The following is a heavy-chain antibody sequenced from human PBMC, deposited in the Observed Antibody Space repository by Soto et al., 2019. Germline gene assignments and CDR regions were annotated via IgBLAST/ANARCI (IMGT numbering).Heavy chain of an antibody. Sequence: PGGSLRLSCAASGFIVRSRYISWVRQAPGKGLEWVSVIYGEGATFYADSVRGRFTTSTDNSKNTVYLQMNSLRVEDTAVYYCVRDHSHYYDSGPWGQGTQVTVSS. CDR1: GFIVRSRY. J-gene: IGHJ5*02. V-gene: IGHV3-53*01. CDR3: VRDHSHYYDSGP. D-gene: IGHD3-3*01. CDR2: IYGEGAT.